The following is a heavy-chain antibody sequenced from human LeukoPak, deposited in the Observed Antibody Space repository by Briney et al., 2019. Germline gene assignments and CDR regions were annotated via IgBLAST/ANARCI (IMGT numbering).Heavy chain of an antibody. CDR3: AKDPTRLRRSRGPNWFDP. Sequence: GGSLRLSCAASGFTFSSYGMHGVRKAPGKGLEWVAVISYDGSNTYYADSVKGRFTISRDNSKNTLYLQMNSLRTEETAVYYCAKDPTRLRRSRGPNWFDPWGQGTLVTVSS. CDR2: ISYDGSNT. J-gene: IGHJ5*02. V-gene: IGHV3-30*18. CDR1: GFTFSSYG. D-gene: IGHD4-17*01.